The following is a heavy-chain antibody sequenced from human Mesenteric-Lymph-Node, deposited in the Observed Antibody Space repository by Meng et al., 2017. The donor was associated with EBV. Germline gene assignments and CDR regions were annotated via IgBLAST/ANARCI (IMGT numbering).Heavy chain of an antibody. Sequence: QVQLQQSGPGLVXXXXXLSLTCXXSGDSVSSSSAAWTWIRQSPSRGLEWLGRTYYRSKWYNDYAVSVKSRITINPDTSKNQFSLQLNSVTPEDTAVYYCARVAVGISSFDYWGQGTLVTVSS. CDR2: TYYRSKWYN. CDR1: GDSVSSSSAA. D-gene: IGHD1-26*01. V-gene: IGHV6-1*01. J-gene: IGHJ4*02. CDR3: ARVAVGISSFDY.